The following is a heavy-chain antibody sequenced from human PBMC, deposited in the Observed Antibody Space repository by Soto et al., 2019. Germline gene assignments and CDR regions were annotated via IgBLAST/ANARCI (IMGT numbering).Heavy chain of an antibody. CDR2: IYHSGST. Sequence: VAGGTSVGGGGSWSWIRQPPGKGLEWIGYIYHSGSTYYNPSLKSRVTISVDRSKNQFSLKLSSVTAADTAVYYCARVPGPWGQVTLVTV. D-gene: IGHD3-10*01. CDR3: ARVPGP. V-gene: IGHV4-30-2*01. J-gene: IGHJ5*02. CDR1: GGTSVGGGGS.